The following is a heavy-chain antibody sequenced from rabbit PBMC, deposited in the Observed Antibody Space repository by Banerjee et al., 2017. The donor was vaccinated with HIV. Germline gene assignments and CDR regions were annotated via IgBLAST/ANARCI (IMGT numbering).Heavy chain of an antibody. V-gene: IGHV1S40*01. CDR3: ARDLHAGSAYYDL. D-gene: IGHD8-1*01. Sequence: QSLEESGGDLVKPGASLTLTCKASGLDFSDSYWVCWVRQAPGKGLEWIACIYAGGSGSTYYASWAKGRFTISKTSSTTVTLQMTSLTAADTATYFCARDLHAGSAYYDLWGQGTLVTVS. J-gene: IGHJ4*01. CDR2: IYAGGSGST. CDR1: GLDFSDSYW.